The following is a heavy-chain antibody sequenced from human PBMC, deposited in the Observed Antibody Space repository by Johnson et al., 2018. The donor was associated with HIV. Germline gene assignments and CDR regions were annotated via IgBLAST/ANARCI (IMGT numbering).Heavy chain of an antibody. CDR1: DFTVGSIY. CDR2: IYSGGSS. CDR3: AKGADYADYEGAFDI. J-gene: IGHJ3*02. D-gene: IGHD4-17*01. V-gene: IGHV3-66*01. Sequence: VQLVESGGGVVQPGRSLRLSCAASDFTVGSIYMSWVRQAPGKGLEWVSLIYSGGSSYYADSVKGRFTISRDNSKNTLYLQMNSLRVEDTAVYYCAKGADYADYEGAFDIWGQGTMVTVSS.